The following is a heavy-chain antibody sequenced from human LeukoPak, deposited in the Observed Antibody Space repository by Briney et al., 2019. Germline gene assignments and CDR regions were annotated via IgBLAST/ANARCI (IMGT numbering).Heavy chain of an antibody. J-gene: IGHJ5*02. D-gene: IGHD2-2*01. CDR1: GYTFTDYY. CDR2: INPNNGGT. V-gene: IGHV1-2*02. Sequence: ASVKVSCKASGYTFTDYYMHWVRQAPGQGLEWMGWINPNNGGTNFAQKFQGRVTMTRDTSISTAYMELSNLRSDDTGVYYCARGDCGSSTCYLYGGANWFGPWGQGTLVTVSS. CDR3: ARGDCGSSTCYLYGGANWFGP.